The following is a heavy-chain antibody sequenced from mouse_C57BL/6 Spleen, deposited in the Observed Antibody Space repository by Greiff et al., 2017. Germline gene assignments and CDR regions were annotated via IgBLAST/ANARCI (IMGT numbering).Heavy chain of an antibody. V-gene: IGHV1-80*01. J-gene: IGHJ1*03. CDR3: ARWDYYDCGYYEG. CDR2: IYPGDGET. Sequence: VKLQQSGAELVKPGASVTISCKASGYAFSSYWMNWVKQRLGKGLEWIGQIYPGDGETNYNGKFKGKATLTADKSSSTAYMQLSRLTSEDSAVYFCARWDYYDCGYYEGWGTGTTVTVS. D-gene: IGHD2-4*01. CDR1: GYAFSSYW.